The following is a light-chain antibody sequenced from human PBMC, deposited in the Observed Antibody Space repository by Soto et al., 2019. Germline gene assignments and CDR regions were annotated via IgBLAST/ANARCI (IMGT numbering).Light chain of an antibody. CDR2: DAS. CDR3: QQRSDWRGLT. V-gene: IGKV3-11*01. Sequence: EIVLTQSPATLSLSPGERVTLSCRASQSISSYLAWYQQKPGQAPRLLIYDASNRATGIPARFSGSESGTDFTLTISSLEPEDLGVYYCQQRSDWRGLTFGGGTKVDIK. CDR1: QSISSY. J-gene: IGKJ4*01.